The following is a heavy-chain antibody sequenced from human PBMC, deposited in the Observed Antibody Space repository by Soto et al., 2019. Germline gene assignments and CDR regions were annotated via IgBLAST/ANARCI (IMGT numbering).Heavy chain of an antibody. D-gene: IGHD6-13*01. CDR1: GFTFSSYG. V-gene: IGHV3-30*03. J-gene: IGHJ4*02. CDR3: ATEAGSSSWRVFDY. Sequence: QVQLVESWGGVVQPGRSLRLSCAASGFTFSSYGMHWVRQAPGKGLEWVAVISYDGSNKYYADSVKGRFTVSRDNSKNTLYLQMKSLRAEDTAVYYCATEAGSSSWRVFDYWGQGTLVTVSS. CDR2: ISYDGSNK.